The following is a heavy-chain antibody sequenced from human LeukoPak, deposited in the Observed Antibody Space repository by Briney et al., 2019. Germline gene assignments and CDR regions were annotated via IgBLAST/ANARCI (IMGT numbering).Heavy chain of an antibody. V-gene: IGHV4-4*07. CDR3: ARGFLIDYGDYEGVVPPSGIDV. CDR2: IYTSGSA. Sequence: SETLSLTCTVSGGSISSYYWSWIRQPAGKGLEWIGRIYTSGSANYNPSLKSRVTMSVDTSKTQFSLKLSSVTAADTAVYYCARGFLIDYGDYEGVVPPSGIDVWGQGTTVTVSS. J-gene: IGHJ6*02. CDR1: GGSISSYY. D-gene: IGHD4-17*01.